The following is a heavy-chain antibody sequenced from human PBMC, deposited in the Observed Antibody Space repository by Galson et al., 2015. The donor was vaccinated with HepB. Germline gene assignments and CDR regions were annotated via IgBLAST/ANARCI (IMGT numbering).Heavy chain of an antibody. CDR2: LSWDDTK. D-gene: IGHD6-6*01. V-gene: IGHV2-5*02. Sequence: PALVKPTQTLTLTCTFSGFSLSTGAVGVGWIRQPPGKALEWLALLSWDDTKRSSPSLKSRLTITKDTSKNQVVLTMTNMDPVDTATYYCAHSITGRPNLFFDYWGQGTLVTVSS. J-gene: IGHJ4*02. CDR1: GFSLSTGAVG. CDR3: AHSITGRPNLFFDY.